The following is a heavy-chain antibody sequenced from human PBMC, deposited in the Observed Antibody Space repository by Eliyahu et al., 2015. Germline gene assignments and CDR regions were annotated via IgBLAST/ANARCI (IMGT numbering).Heavy chain of an antibody. Sequence: QVQLVQSGAEVKKPGSSVKVSCKASGGTFSSXAISXVRQAXGQGLEWVGGIIPIFGTANYAQKFQGRVTITTDESTSTAYMELSSLRSEDTAVYYCARVPPPPPYYDFWSGYYRYYYYGMDVWGQGTTVTVSS. D-gene: IGHD3-3*01. CDR1: GGTFSSXA. V-gene: IGHV1-69*05. CDR2: IIPIFGTA. CDR3: ARVPPPPPYYDFWSGYYRYYYYGMDV. J-gene: IGHJ6*02.